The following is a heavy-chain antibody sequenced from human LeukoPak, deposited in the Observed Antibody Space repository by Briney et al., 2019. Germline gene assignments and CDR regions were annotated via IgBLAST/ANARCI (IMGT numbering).Heavy chain of an antibody. CDR3: AKAYMVRDNWFDP. J-gene: IGHJ5*02. CDR1: GFTVSSNY. V-gene: IGHV3-9*01. CDR2: ISWNSGSI. D-gene: IGHD3-10*01. Sequence: PGGSLRLSCAASGFTVSSNYMSWVRQAPGKGLEWVSGISWNSGSIGYADSVKGRFTISRDNAKDSLYLQMNSLRAEDTALYYCAKAYMVRDNWFDPWGQGTLVTVSS.